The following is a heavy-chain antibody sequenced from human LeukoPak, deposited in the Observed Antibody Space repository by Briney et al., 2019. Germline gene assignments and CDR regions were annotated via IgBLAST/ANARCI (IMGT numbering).Heavy chain of an antibody. J-gene: IGHJ4*02. Sequence: GGSLRLSCAASGSTFSSYSMNWVRQAPGKGLEWVSSISSSSSYIYYADSVKGRFTISRDNAKNSLYLQMNSLRAEDTAVYYCARDARYYDSSGYSDYWGRGTLVTVSS. D-gene: IGHD3-22*01. CDR1: GSTFSSYS. V-gene: IGHV3-21*01. CDR2: ISSSSSYI. CDR3: ARDARYYDSSGYSDY.